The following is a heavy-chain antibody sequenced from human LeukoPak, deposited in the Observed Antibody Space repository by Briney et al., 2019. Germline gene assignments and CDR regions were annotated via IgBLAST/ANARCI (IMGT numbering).Heavy chain of an antibody. Sequence: WASVKVSCKASGYTFTSYGISWVRQAPGQGLEWMGRIIPILGIANYAQKFQGRVTITADKSTSTAYMELSSLRSEDTAVYYCARVPLYYYDSSGYNHYYFDYWGQGTLVTVSS. CDR3: ARVPLYYYDSSGYNHYYFDY. V-gene: IGHV1-69*04. D-gene: IGHD3-22*01. CDR2: IIPILGIA. J-gene: IGHJ4*02. CDR1: GYTFTSYG.